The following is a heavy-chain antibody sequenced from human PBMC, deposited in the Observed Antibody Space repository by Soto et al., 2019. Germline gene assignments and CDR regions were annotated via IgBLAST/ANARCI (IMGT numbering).Heavy chain of an antibody. D-gene: IGHD3-22*01. CDR3: GRGRGGGFGMIVV. J-gene: IGHJ4*02. CDR1: GGSISSSNW. CDR2: IYHSGST. Sequence: QVQLQESGPGLVKPSGTLSLTCAVSGGSISSSNWWSWVRQPPGKGLEWIGEIYHSGSTNYNPSLKSRVTKSVDKSKNQFPPKLSSGAAADPAVYYCGRGRGGGFGMIVVWGQGTLVTVSS. V-gene: IGHV4-4*02.